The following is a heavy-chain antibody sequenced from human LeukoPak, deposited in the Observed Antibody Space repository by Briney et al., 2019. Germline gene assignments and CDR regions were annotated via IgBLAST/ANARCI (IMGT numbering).Heavy chain of an antibody. CDR2: IYYSGST. Sequence: KPSETLSLTCTVSGGSIRSGGFYWSWIRQHPGKGLEWIGYIYYSGSTYYNPSLKSRVIISVDTSKNQFSLKLSSVTAADTAVYYCARHALREWLPMTHNSYYFDYWGQGTLVTVSS. D-gene: IGHD5-24*01. J-gene: IGHJ4*02. V-gene: IGHV4-31*03. CDR3: ARHALREWLPMTHNSYYFDY. CDR1: GGSIRSGGFY.